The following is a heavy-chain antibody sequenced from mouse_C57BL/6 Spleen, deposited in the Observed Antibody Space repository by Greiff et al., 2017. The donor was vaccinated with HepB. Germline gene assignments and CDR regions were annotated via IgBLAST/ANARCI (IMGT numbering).Heavy chain of an antibody. D-gene: IGHD3-2*02. CDR3: ARDSSGYPAWFAY. CDR1: GYTFTSYW. J-gene: IGHJ3*01. V-gene: IGHV1-52*01. CDR2: IDPSDSET. Sequence: VQLPQPGAELVRPGSSVKLSCKDSGYTFTSYWMHWVKQRPIQGLEWIGNIDPSDSETHYNQKFKDKATLTVDKSSSTAYMQLSSLTSEDSAVYYCARDSSGYPAWFAYWGQGTLVTVSA.